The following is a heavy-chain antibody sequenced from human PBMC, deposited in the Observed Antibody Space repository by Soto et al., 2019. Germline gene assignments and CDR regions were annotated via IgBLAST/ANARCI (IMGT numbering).Heavy chain of an antibody. D-gene: IGHD6-6*01. CDR1: GFTFSSYW. CDR2: IKQDGSEK. V-gene: IGHV3-7*03. Sequence: GGSLRLSCAASGFTFSSYWMSWVRQAPGKGLEWVANIKQDGSEKYYVDSMKGRFTISRDNAKNSLYLQMNSLRAEDTAVYYCARVPSSSQYYYYGMDVWGQGTTVTVSS. J-gene: IGHJ6*02. CDR3: ARVPSSSQYYYYGMDV.